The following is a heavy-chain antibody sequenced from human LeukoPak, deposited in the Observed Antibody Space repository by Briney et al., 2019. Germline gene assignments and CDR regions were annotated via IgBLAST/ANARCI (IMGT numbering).Heavy chain of an antibody. CDR3: ARDGLWFGESYYFDY. CDR2: ISYDGSNK. CDR1: GFTFSSYA. Sequence: PEGSLRLSCAASGFTFSSYAMHWVRQAPGKGLEWVAVISYDGSNKYYADSVKGRFTISRDNSKNTLYLQMNSLRAEDTAVYYCARDGLWFGESYYFDYWGQGTLVTVSS. V-gene: IGHV3-30*04. J-gene: IGHJ4*02. D-gene: IGHD3-10*01.